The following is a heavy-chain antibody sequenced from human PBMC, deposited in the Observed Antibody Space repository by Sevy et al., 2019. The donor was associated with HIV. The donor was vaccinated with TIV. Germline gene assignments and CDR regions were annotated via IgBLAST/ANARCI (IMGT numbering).Heavy chain of an antibody. CDR1: GFILSRHW. Sequence: GESLKISCAASGFILSRHWMSWVRQAPGKGLEWVANIKEDGSEKYYVDSVRGRFTISKDNAKNSLYLQMNSLRVEDTAVYYCARESIAAGVEAFDVWGQGTMVTVSS. CDR2: IKEDGSEK. J-gene: IGHJ3*01. CDR3: ARESIAAGVEAFDV. V-gene: IGHV3-7*03. D-gene: IGHD6-25*01.